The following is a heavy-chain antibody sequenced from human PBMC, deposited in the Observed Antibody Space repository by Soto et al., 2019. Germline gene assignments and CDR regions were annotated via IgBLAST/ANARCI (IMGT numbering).Heavy chain of an antibody. CDR2: VIPVFGTA. Sequence: QVQLVQSGAEVKKPGSSVRVSCKASGGTLRNYGISWVRQAPGQGLEWMGGVIPVFGTANYAQKFQGRVTITGAESTNTVYMDVTNLRSEDTSVYYCSRGDATMIVVTTYYGMDAWGQGTTVTVSS. CDR3: SRGDATMIVVTTYYGMDA. CDR1: GGTLRNYG. V-gene: IGHV1-69*12. J-gene: IGHJ6*02. D-gene: IGHD3-22*01.